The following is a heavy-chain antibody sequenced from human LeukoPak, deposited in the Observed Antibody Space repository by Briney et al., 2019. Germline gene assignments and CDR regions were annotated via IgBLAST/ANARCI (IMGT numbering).Heavy chain of an antibody. V-gene: IGHV4-59*01. D-gene: IGHD5-12*01. CDR3: ARVGGYDLGDWFNP. CDR2: IYYTGTP. CDR1: GDSISTYY. Sequence: SETLSLTCTVSGDSISTYYWSWIRQPPGKGLEWIGYIYYTGTPNYNPSLKSRVTMSVDTSKNQFSLRLTSVTAADTAVYYCARVGGYDLGDWFNPWGQGTLVTVSS. J-gene: IGHJ5*02.